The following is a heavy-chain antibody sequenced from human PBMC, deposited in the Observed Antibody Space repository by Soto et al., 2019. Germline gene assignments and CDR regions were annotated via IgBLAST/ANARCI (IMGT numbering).Heavy chain of an antibody. CDR2: ISCCGGST. CDR1: GFNFKKFA. J-gene: IGHJ1*01. CDR3: AKADGEQWLIPHLDN. Sequence: EVQLLESEGGVVQPGGSLRLSCEASGFNFKKFAMGWVRQAPGEGLEWVSGISCCGGSTFYADSVKGRFSLARDDSKNTLSLQLNSLRVEDTAHYYCAKADGEQWLIPHLDNWGQGTQVTVS. D-gene: IGHD6-19*01. V-gene: IGHV3-23*01.